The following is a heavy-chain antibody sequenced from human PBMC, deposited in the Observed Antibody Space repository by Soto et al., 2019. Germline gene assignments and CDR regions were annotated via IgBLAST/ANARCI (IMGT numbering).Heavy chain of an antibody. V-gene: IGHV4-61*08. CDR2: IYYSGST. CDR3: ARRYGYSFDY. CDR1: GGSISSGAYY. Sequence: SETLSLTCTVSGGSISSGAYYWSWIRQHPGKGLEWIGYIYYSGSTNYNPSLKSRVTISVDTSKNQFSLKLSSVTAADTALYYCARRYGYSFDYWGQGTLVTVSS. J-gene: IGHJ4*02. D-gene: IGHD1-1*01.